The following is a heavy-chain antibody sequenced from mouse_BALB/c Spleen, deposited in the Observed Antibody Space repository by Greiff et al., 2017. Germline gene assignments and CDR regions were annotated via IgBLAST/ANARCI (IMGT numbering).Heavy chain of an antibody. D-gene: IGHD2-2*01. CDR3: ARDPRWLRQVAY. J-gene: IGHJ3*01. V-gene: IGHV5-4*02. Sequence: EVKLVESGGGLVKPGGSLKLSCAASGFTFSDYYMYWVRQTPEKRLEWVATISDGGSYTYYPDSVKGRFTISRDNAKNNLYLQMSSLKSEDTAMYYCARDPRWLRQVAYWGQGTLVTVSA. CDR2: ISDGGSYT. CDR1: GFTFSDYY.